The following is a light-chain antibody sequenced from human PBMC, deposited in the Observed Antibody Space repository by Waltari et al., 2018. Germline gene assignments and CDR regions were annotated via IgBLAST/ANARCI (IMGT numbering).Light chain of an antibody. Sequence: QAGLTQPPSVSMALRPTATLTCTGNSNNVGNLGAAWLQQHQGHPPKVLFFRNNDRPSGISERFSASRSGNTASLTITGAQPEDEADYYCSSWDSSLNTWLYGGGTKVTVL. CDR1: SNNVGNLG. CDR3: SSWDSSLNTWL. V-gene: IGLV10-54*04. J-gene: IGLJ3*02. CDR2: RNN.